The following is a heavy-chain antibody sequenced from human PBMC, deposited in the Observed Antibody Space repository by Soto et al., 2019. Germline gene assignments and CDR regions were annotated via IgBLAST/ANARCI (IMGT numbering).Heavy chain of an antibody. CDR1: GFTFSSYS. D-gene: IGHD3-16*02. CDR3: ARERQGYLGELSSPHYYFDY. Sequence: GGSLRLSCAASGFTFSSYSMNWVRQAPGKGLEWVSYISSSSSTIYYADSVKGRFTISRDNAKNSLYLQMNSLRAEDTAVYYCARERQGYLGELSSPHYYFDYWGQGTLVTVSS. CDR2: ISSSSSTI. V-gene: IGHV3-48*01. J-gene: IGHJ4*02.